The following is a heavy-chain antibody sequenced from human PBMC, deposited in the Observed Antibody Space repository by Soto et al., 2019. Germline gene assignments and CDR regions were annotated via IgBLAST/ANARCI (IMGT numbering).Heavy chain of an antibody. J-gene: IGHJ4*02. CDR3: VRLLVVPAATTWDY. D-gene: IGHD2-2*01. CDR2: ISSSSSTI. V-gene: IGHV3-48*01. Sequence: EVQLVESGGGLVQPGGSLRLSCAASGFTFSSYSMNWVRQAPGKGLEWVSYISSSSSTIYYADSVKGRFTISRDNAKTSLYLQMNRHSAEDTAEYYCVRLLVVPAATTWDYWGQEPLVTVSS. CDR1: GFTFSSYS.